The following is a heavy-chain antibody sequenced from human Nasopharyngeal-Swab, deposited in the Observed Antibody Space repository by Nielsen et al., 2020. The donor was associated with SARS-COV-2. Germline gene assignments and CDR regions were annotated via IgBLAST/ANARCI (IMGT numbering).Heavy chain of an antibody. CDR3: ARQCMAVVGPCSWLAP. CDR2: IHSSGTT. Sequence: WIRPAPGKGLQWIGNIHSSGTTFYNPSLRSRVTISVDTSSNQFSLNLSSVTASDTAVYYCARQCMAVVGPCSWLAPWGQGSLVTVST. J-gene: IGHJ5*02. D-gene: IGHD6-19*01. V-gene: IGHV4-39*01.